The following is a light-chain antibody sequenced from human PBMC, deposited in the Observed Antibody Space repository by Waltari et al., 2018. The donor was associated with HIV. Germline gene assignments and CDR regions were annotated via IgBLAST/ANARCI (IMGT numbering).Light chain of an antibody. CDR1: ALPNKY. CDR3: QSADSSGSYV. CDR2: RDS. J-gene: IGLJ1*01. Sequence: SYELTQPPSVSVSPGQTARITCSGAALPNKYTYWYQQKPGQALAMVIYRDSERPSGIPERFSGSSSGTTVTLTISGVQAEDEADYYCQSADSSGSYVFATGTRVTVL. V-gene: IGLV3-25*03.